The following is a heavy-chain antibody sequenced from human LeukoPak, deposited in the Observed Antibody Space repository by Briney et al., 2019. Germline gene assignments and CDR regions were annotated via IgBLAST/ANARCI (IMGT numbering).Heavy chain of an antibody. D-gene: IGHD1-14*01. Sequence: NHGESLKISCKGSGYSFTSYWTGWVRQMPGKGLEWMGIIYPGDSDTRYSPSFQGQVTISADKSINTAYLQWTSLKASDTAMYYCAKRRSPALYDAFDMWGQGTRVTVSS. V-gene: IGHV5-51*01. J-gene: IGHJ3*02. CDR2: IYPGDSDT. CDR3: AKRRSPALYDAFDM. CDR1: GYSFTSYW.